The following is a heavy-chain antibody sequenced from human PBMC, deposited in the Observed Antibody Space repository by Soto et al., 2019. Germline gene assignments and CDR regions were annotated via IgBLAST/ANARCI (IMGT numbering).Heavy chain of an antibody. CDR1: GFTFDDYA. J-gene: IGHJ3*02. V-gene: IGHV3-9*01. Sequence: GGALRLSCAASGFTFDDYAMHWVRQAPGKGLEWVSGISWNSDNIGYADSVKGRFTISRDNVKNSLYLQMNSLRAEDTALYYCAKDLYSNYGDAFDIWGQGTMVTVSS. D-gene: IGHD4-4*01. CDR3: AKDLYSNYGDAFDI. CDR2: ISWNSDNI.